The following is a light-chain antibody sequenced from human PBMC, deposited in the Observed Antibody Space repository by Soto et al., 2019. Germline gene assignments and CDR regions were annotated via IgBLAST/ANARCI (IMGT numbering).Light chain of an antibody. Sequence: EIVLTQSPGTLALSPGERATVSCRASQSVSSNSLAWYQQKRGQAPKLLIHGASNRATGIPDRFSGSGSGTDLTLTIIRLEPEDCAMYSCLQYGSLPWTFGQGTTVEIK. CDR2: GAS. V-gene: IGKV3-20*01. CDR1: QSVSSNS. J-gene: IGKJ1*01. CDR3: LQYGSLPWT.